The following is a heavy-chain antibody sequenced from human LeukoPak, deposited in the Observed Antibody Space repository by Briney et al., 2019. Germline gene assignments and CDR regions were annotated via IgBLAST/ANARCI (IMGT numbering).Heavy chain of an antibody. CDR3: ASGMATITPFDY. J-gene: IGHJ4*02. D-gene: IGHD5-24*01. CDR2: IYYSGST. CDR1: GGYISSYY. V-gene: IGHV4-59*01. Sequence: SETLSLTCTVSGGYISSYYWSWIRQPPGKGLEWIGYIYYSGSTNYNPSLKSRVTMSVDTSKNQFSLKLSSVTAADTAVYYCASGMATITPFDYWGQGTLVTVSS.